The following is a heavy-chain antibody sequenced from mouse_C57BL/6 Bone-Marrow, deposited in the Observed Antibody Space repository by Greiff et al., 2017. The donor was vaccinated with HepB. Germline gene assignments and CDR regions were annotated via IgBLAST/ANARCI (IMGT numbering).Heavy chain of an antibody. J-gene: IGHJ2*01. V-gene: IGHV2-2*01. CDR3: ASTYYSNPYYFDY. CDR2: IWSGGST. CDR1: GFSLTSYG. D-gene: IGHD2-5*01. Sequence: VQVVESGPGLVQPSQSLSITCTVSGFSLTSYGVHWVRQSPGKGLEWLGVIWSGGSTDYNAAFISRLSISKDNSKSQVFFKMNSLQADDTAIYYCASTYYSNPYYFDYWGQGTTLTVSS.